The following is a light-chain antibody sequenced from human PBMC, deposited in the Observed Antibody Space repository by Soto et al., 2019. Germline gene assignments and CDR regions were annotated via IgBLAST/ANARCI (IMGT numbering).Light chain of an antibody. CDR3: LQYGRSPKT. CDR1: QSVISNY. J-gene: IGKJ1*01. CDR2: GVS. V-gene: IGKV3-20*01. Sequence: EIVLTQSPVTLSWSPGERATLSCRASQSVISNYLAWYQQKPGPAPRLLIYGVSIRATGIPDRFSGSGSGTDFTLTISRLEPEDFAVYYCLQYGRSPKTFGQGTKVDIK.